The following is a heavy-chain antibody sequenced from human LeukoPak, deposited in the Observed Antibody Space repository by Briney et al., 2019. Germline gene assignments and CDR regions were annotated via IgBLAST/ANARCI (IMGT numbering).Heavy chain of an antibody. CDR3: ARHQSIVLMVYGSNWFDP. V-gene: IGHV4-38-2*02. CDR2: IYHSGST. J-gene: IGHJ5*02. CDR1: GYSISSGYY. D-gene: IGHD2-8*01. Sequence: SETLSLTCTVSGYSISSGYYWGWIRQPPGKGLEWIGSIYHSGSTYYNPSLKSRVTISVDTSKNQFSLKLSSVTAADTAVYYCARHQSIVLMVYGSNWFDPWGQGTLVTVSS.